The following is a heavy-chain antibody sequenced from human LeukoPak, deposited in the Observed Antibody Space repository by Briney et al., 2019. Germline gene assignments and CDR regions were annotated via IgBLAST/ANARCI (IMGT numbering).Heavy chain of an antibody. Sequence: PGGSLRLSCAASGFTFSDYWMSWMRQAPGKGLAWVANIKYDGNEEYYVDSVKGRFTISRDNAKSSLYLQLNSLRVEDTAVYYCKSGGAAPGSFDNWGQGTLVTV. V-gene: IGHV3-7*01. CDR1: GFTFSDYW. CDR3: KSGGAAPGSFDN. J-gene: IGHJ4*02. CDR2: IKYDGNEE. D-gene: IGHD4-23*01.